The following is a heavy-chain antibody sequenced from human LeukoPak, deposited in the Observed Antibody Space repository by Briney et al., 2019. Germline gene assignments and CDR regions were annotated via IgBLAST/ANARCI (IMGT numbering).Heavy chain of an antibody. J-gene: IGHJ4*02. CDR2: ISGSGGST. CDR1: GLTFTSYA. Sequence: PGGSLRLSCAASGLTFTSYAMSWVRQAPGKGLEWVSVISGSGGSTYYADSVKGRFTISRDNSKNTLYLQMESLRADDTAVYYCAKDSREFDYWGQGTPVTVSP. CDR3: AKDSREFDY. V-gene: IGHV3-23*01.